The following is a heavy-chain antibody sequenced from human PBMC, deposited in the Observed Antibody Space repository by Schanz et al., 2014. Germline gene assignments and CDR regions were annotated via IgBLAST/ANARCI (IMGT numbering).Heavy chain of an antibody. J-gene: IGHJ4*02. CDR1: GGSISSGGYT. CDR2: IYYSGST. V-gene: IGHV4-30-4*07. Sequence: QVQLQESGPGLVKPSQTQSLTCAVSGGSISSGGYTWSWIRQPPGKGLEWIGYIYYSGSTYYNPSLKSRVTISVDTSKNQFSLMLGSVTAADTAVYYCARAAGPVDYWGQGTLVTVSS. CDR3: ARAAGPVDY. D-gene: IGHD6-13*01.